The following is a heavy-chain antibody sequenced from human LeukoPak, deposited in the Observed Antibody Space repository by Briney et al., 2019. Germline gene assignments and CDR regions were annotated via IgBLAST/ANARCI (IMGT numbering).Heavy chain of an antibody. CDR1: GFTFDDYA. CDR2: ISWNSGSI. J-gene: IGHJ4*02. D-gene: IGHD3-10*01. CDR3: AKDISPLFGVRGVRHSGFDY. V-gene: IGHV3-9*01. Sequence: PGRSLRLSCAASGFTFDDYAMHWVRQAPGKGLEWVSGISWNSGSIGYADSVKGRFTISRDNAKNSLYLQMNSLRAEDTALFYCAKDISPLFGVRGVRHSGFDYWGQGPLVTVSS.